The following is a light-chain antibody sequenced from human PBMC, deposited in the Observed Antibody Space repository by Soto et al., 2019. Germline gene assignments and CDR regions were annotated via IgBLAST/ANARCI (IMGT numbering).Light chain of an antibody. CDR3: QQYYSYPPT. CDR1: QGLSSY. V-gene: IGKV1-9*01. Sequence: IQLTHSPAFLSASVLYRVTITFLASQGLSSYLAWYQQKPGKAPNLLIYAAFTLQSGVPSRFSGSGSGTDFTLTISCLQSEDFATYYCQQYYSYPPTFGQGTKVDIK. CDR2: AAF. J-gene: IGKJ1*01.